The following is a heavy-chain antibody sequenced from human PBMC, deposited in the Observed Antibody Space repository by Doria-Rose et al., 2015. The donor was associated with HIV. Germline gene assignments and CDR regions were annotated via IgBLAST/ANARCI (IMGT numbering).Heavy chain of an antibody. D-gene: IGHD6-13*01. J-gene: IGHJ4*02. CDR2: IFSDDER. CDR3: ARIKSSRWYHKYYFDF. CDR1: GVSLSSPGMG. Sequence: QVTLKESGPVLVKPTETLTLTCTVSGVSLSSPGMGVSWIRQPPGKALAWLSNIFSDDERSYQTSLKSRLTTSRGTSKSQVVLTMTDMDPVDTATYYCARIKSSRWYHKYYFDFWGQGTLVIVSA. V-gene: IGHV2-26*01.